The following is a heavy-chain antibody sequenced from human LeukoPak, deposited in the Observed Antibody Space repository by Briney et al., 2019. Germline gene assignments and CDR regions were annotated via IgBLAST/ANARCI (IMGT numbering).Heavy chain of an antibody. CDR2: IYYSGST. D-gene: IGHD5-12*01. CDR1: GGSISSSSYY. Sequence: SETLSLTCTVSGGSISSSSYYWGWIRQPPGKGQEWIGSIYYSGSTYYNPSLKSRVTTSVDTSKNQFSLKLSSVTAADTAVYYCARLDSGYDFGAWGQGTLVTVSS. CDR3: ARLDSGYDFGA. J-gene: IGHJ4*02. V-gene: IGHV4-39*01.